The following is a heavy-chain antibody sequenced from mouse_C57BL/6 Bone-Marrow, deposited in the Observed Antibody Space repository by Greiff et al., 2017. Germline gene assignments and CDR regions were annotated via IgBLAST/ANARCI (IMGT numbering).Heavy chain of an antibody. J-gene: IGHJ4*01. CDR2: ISSGGSYT. D-gene: IGHD1-1*01. V-gene: IGHV5-6*01. CDR1: GFTFSSYG. CDR3: ASPYYYGSSYYAMDY. Sequence: EVMLVESGGDLVKPGGSLKLSCAASGFTFSSYGMSWVRQTPDKRLEWVATISSGGSYTYYPDSVKGRFTISRVNAKNTLYLQMSSLKSEDTAMYYCASPYYYGSSYYAMDYWGQGTSVTVSS.